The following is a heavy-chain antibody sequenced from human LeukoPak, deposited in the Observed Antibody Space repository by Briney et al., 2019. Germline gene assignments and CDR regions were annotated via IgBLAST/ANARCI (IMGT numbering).Heavy chain of an antibody. V-gene: IGHV4-34*01. CDR1: GGSLSGYY. D-gene: IGHD1-26*01. Sequence: SETLSLTCAVYGGSLSGYYWSWIRPPPGKGLEWIGEINHSGSTNYNPSLKSRVTISVDTSKNQFSLKLSSVTAADTAVYYCARVKGSYFDYWGQGTLVTVSS. J-gene: IGHJ4*02. CDR2: INHSGST. CDR3: ARVKGSYFDY.